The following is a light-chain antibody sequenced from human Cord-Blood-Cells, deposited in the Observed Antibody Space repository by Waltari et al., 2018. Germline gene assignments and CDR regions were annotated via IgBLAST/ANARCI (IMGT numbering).Light chain of an antibody. CDR3: SSHTSSSTLV. CDR1: SSDGRGCNY. CDR2: DVS. Sequence: SALTQPASASGSPGQSLTCPCTGSSSDGRGCNYASWYQQHPGKAPKLMIYDVSNRPSGVSNRFSGSKSGNTASLTISGLQAEDEADYYCSSHTSSSTLVFGGGTKLTVL. V-gene: IGLV2-14*01. J-gene: IGLJ2*01.